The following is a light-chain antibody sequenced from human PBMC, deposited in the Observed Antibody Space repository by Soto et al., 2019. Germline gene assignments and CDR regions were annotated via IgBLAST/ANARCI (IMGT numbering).Light chain of an antibody. CDR3: QPYNSSSYT. V-gene: IGKV1-5*03. CDR1: QSISSW. Sequence: DIQMTQSPSTLSASVGDRVTITCRASQSISSWLAWYQQKPGKAPKLLIYKASSSESGVPSRFSGSVAGTEFTLTISRPQPDEFATYYCQPYNSSSYTFGQGTKLEIK. J-gene: IGKJ2*01. CDR2: KAS.